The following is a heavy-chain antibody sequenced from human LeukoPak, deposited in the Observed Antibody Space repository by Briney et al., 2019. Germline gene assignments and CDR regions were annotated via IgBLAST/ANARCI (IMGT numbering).Heavy chain of an antibody. Sequence: GGSLRRSCAASGFTFSNYWMHWVRQAPGKGLVWVSRINSDGGSTNFADSVKGRFTISRDNAENTLYLQMNSLRAEDTAVYYCARGPRGSYYVDYWGQGTLVTVSS. D-gene: IGHD1-26*01. CDR2: INSDGGST. CDR3: ARGPRGSYYVDY. V-gene: IGHV3-74*01. J-gene: IGHJ4*02. CDR1: GFTFSNYW.